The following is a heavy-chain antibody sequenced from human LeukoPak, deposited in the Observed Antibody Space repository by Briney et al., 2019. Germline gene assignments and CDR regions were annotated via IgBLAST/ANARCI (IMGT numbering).Heavy chain of an antibody. Sequence: SVKVSCKASGGTFSSYAISWVRQAPGQGLEWMGRIIPILGIANYAQKFQGRVTITADKSTSTAYMELSSLRSEDTAVYYCATGYYHDSSGYNWGQGTLVTVSS. CDR3: ATGYYHDSSGYN. J-gene: IGHJ4*02. D-gene: IGHD3-22*01. V-gene: IGHV1-69*04. CDR2: IIPILGIA. CDR1: GGTFSSYA.